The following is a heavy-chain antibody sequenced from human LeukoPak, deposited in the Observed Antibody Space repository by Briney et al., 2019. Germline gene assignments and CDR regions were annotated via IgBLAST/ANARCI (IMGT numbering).Heavy chain of an antibody. CDR3: ARAEDAFDI. CDR1: GYTFSSYD. V-gene: IGHV1-18*01. Sequence: ASVKVSCKASGYTFSSYDISWVRQAPGQGLEWMGWISAYNGNTNYAQKLQGRVTMTTDTSTSTAYLELRSLRSEDTAVYYCARAEDAFDIWGQGTMVTVSS. CDR2: ISAYNGNT. J-gene: IGHJ3*02.